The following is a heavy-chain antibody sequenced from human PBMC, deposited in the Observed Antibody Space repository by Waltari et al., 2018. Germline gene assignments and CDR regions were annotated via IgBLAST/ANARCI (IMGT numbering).Heavy chain of an antibody. J-gene: IGHJ4*02. CDR1: VFTFSSYA. Sequence: QVQLVESGGGVVQPGRSLRLSCAASVFTFSSYAMHWVRQAPGKGLEWVAVISYDGSNKYYADSVKGRFTISRDNSKNTLYLQMNSLRAEDTAVYYCARGHSGIAVAPGDYWGQGTLVTVSS. V-gene: IGHV3-30-3*01. D-gene: IGHD6-19*01. CDR2: ISYDGSNK. CDR3: ARGHSGIAVAPGDY.